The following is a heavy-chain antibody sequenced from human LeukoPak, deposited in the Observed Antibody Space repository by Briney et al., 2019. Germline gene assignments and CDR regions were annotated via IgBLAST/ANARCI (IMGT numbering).Heavy chain of an antibody. CDR1: GFTFSSYS. CDR3: AKGAGNFDWSYHDY. Sequence: GGSLRLSCAASGFTFSSYSMNWVRQAPGKWIEWVSYISSSSSASTISYADSVKGRFTISRDNSKNTLYLQLNSLRAEDTAVYYCAKGAGNFDWSYHDYWGQGTLVTVSS. V-gene: IGHV3-48*01. J-gene: IGHJ4*02. CDR2: ISSSSSASTI. D-gene: IGHD3-9*01.